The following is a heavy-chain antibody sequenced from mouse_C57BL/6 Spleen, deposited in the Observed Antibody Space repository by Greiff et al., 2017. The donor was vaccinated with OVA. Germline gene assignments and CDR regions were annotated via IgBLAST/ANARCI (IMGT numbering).Heavy chain of an antibody. CDR3: ARNYYSNYVWFAY. J-gene: IGHJ3*01. CDR1: GYTFTSYW. CDR2: INPSSGYT. Sequence: VQRVESGAELAKPGASVKLSCKASGYTFTSYWMHWVKQRPGQGLEWIGYINPSSGYTKYNQKFKDKATLTADKSSSTAYMQLSSLTYEDSAVYYCARNYYSNYVWFAYWGQGTLVTVSA. V-gene: IGHV1-7*01. D-gene: IGHD2-5*01.